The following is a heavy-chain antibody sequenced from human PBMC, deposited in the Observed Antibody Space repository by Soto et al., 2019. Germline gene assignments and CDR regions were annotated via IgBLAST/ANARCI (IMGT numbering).Heavy chain of an antibody. CDR2: VYFSGST. J-gene: IGHJ6*02. Sequence: SETLSLTCTISGGSISSYYWSWIRQTPGKGLEWIGYVYFSGSTNYNPSLKSRVLISIDTSRNQFSLKLNSVTAADTAVYYCTRDGDGRMTTNPYYYNGMDVWGPGTTVTVSS. V-gene: IGHV4-59*01. CDR1: GGSISSYY. D-gene: IGHD4-4*01. CDR3: TRDGDGRMTTNPYYYNGMDV.